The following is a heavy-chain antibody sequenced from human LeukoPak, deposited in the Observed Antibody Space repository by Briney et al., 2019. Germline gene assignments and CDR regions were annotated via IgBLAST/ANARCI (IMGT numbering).Heavy chain of an antibody. D-gene: IGHD5-18*01. V-gene: IGHV4-34*01. CDR1: GGSFSGYY. CDR2: INHSGST. J-gene: IGHJ6*03. CDR3: ARGQLDTAMVTHYYYYMDV. Sequence: TSETLSLTCAVYGGSFSGYYWSWIRQPPGKGLEWIGEINHSGSTNYNPSLKSRVTISVDTSKNQFSLKLSSVTAADTAVYYCARGQLDTAMVTHYYYYMDVWGKGTTVTVSS.